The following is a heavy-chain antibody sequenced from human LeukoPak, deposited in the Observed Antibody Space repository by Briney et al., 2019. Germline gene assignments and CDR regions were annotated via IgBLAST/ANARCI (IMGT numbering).Heavy chain of an antibody. CDR1: GFTFSSYS. D-gene: IGHD3-16*02. CDR3: ANQRYYDYVWGRYRPHYFDN. CDR2: ISSSSSYI. V-gene: IGHV3-21*04. Sequence: AGGSLRLSCAASGFTFSSYSMNWVRQAPGKGLEWVSSISSSSSYIYYADSVKGRFTISRDNAKNSLYLQMNSLRAEDTAIYYCANQRYYDYVWGRYRPHYFDNWGQGTLVTVSS. J-gene: IGHJ4*02.